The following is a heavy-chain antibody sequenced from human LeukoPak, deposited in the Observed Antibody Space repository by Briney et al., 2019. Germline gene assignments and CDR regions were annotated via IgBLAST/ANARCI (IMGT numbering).Heavy chain of an antibody. CDR3: ARQRDTASVGAFDI. CDR1: GGSIRSNTNYWGWNSSNY. V-gene: IGHV4-39*01. CDR2: IHYSGTT. J-gene: IGHJ3*02. Sequence: PSETLSPTCTVSGGSIRSNTNYWGWNSSNYWGWIRQPPGKGLEWIGSIHYSGTTYYNPSLQSRLTISVDASKNQFSLKVTSVTATDTALYYCARQRDTASVGAFDIWGQGTMVTVSS. D-gene: IGHD5-18*01.